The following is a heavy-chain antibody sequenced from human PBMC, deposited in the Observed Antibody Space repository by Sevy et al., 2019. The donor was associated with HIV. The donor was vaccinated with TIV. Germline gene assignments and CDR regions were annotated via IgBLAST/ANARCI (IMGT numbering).Heavy chain of an antibody. V-gene: IGHV4-4*07. CDR3: ARTGALGYCSGGSCPFENYYYMDV. CDR1: GGSISSYY. CDR2: IYTSGST. D-gene: IGHD2-15*01. Sequence: SETLSLTCTVSGGSISSYYWSWIRQPAVKGLEWIGRIYTSGSTNHNPSLKSRVTMSVDTSKNQFSLKLSSVIAADTDVYYCARTGALGYCSGGSCPFENYYYMDVWGKGTTVTVSS. J-gene: IGHJ6*03.